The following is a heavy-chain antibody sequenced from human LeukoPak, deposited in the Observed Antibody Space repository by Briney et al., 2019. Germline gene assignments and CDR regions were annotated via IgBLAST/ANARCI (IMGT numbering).Heavy chain of an antibody. Sequence: EASVKVSCKASGYTFTGYYMHWVRQAPGQGLEWMGWINPNSGGTNYAQKFQGRVTMTRDTSISTAYMELSRLTSDDTAVYYCARGSHPQKIPLVRGGERPYYMDVWGKGTTVIISS. CDR1: GYTFTGYY. V-gene: IGHV1-2*02. D-gene: IGHD3-10*01. J-gene: IGHJ6*03. CDR3: ARGSHPQKIPLVRGGERPYYMDV. CDR2: INPNSGGT.